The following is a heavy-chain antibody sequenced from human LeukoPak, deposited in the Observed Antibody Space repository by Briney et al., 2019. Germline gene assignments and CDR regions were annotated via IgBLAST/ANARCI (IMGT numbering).Heavy chain of an antibody. CDR3: ARDYYGSGSYFYY. CDR1: GGSISSYY. D-gene: IGHD3-10*01. V-gene: IGHV4-59*12. CDR2: IYYSGST. Sequence: PSETLSLTCTVSGGSISSYYWSWIRQPPGKGLEWIGYIYYSGSTYYSPSLKSRVTISLDTSKNQFSLKLRSATAADTAMYYCARDYYGSGSYFYYWGQGILVTVSS. J-gene: IGHJ4*02.